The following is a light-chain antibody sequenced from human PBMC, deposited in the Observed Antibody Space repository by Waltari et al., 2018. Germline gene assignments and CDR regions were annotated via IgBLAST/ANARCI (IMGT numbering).Light chain of an antibody. CDR2: AAS. J-gene: IGKJ2*01. CDR3: QQSYSTPYT. CDR1: QSIRSY. V-gene: IGKV1-39*01. Sequence: DIQMTQSPSSLSASVADRVPITCRASQSIRSYLNWYQQKPGKAPKLLIYAASSLQSGVPSRFSGSGSGTDFTLTISSLQPEDIATYYCQQSYSTPYTFGQGTKLEIK.